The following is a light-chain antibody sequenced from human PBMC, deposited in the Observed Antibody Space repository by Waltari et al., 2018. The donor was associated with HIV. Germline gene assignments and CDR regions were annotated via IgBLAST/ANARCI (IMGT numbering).Light chain of an antibody. CDR1: ALPKQY. Sequence: SYELTQPPAVSVSPGQTARITCSGDALPKQYAYWYQQKSGQAPLLVIYKDSERPSGIPERISGSSSGTTVTLTITGVQAEDEADYYGQSADTSGDYVVFGGGTKLTV. V-gene: IGLV3-25*03. CDR2: KDS. CDR3: QSADTSGDYVV. J-gene: IGLJ2*01.